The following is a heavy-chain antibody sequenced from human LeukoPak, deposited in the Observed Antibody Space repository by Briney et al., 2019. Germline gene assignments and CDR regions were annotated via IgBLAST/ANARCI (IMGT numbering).Heavy chain of an antibody. J-gene: IGHJ4*02. D-gene: IGHD3-9*01. CDR3: ARDLGLRYFDWSPYFDY. V-gene: IGHV3-7*01. CDR1: GFTFSSYW. CDR2: IKQDGSEK. Sequence: GGSLRLSCAASGFTFSSYWMSWVRQAPGKGLEWVANIKQDGSEKYYVDSVRGRFTISRDNAKNSLYLQMNSLRAEDTAVYYCARDLGLRYFDWSPYFDYWGQGTLVTVSS.